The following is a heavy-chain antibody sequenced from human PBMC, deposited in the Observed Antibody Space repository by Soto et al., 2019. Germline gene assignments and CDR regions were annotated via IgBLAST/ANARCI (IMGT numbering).Heavy chain of an antibody. J-gene: IGHJ4*02. V-gene: IGHV4-34*01. Sequence: QVQLQQWGAGLLKPSETLSLTCAVYGGSFSGYYWSWIRQPPGKGLEWIGEINHSGSTNYNPSLKSRVTISVDTSKNQFSLKLSSVTAADTAVYYCARDAYSYSSSWYGEWGQGTLVTVSS. CDR3: ARDAYSYSSSWYGE. CDR2: INHSGST. D-gene: IGHD6-13*01. CDR1: GGSFSGYY.